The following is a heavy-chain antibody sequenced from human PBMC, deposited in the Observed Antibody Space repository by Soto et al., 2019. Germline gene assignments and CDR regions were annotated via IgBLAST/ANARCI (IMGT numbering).Heavy chain of an antibody. CDR3: AGLTKTKASYHWFDP. CDR2: ISSSGSTI. V-gene: IGHV3-48*03. J-gene: IGHJ5*02. Sequence: GGSLRLSCAASGFTFSNYEMNWVRQAPGEGLEWVSYISSSGSTIYYADSVKGRFTISRDNSKNSLYLQLNSLRAEDTAVYYWAGLTKTKASYHWFDPWGQGALVTVYS. D-gene: IGHD1-7*01. CDR1: GFTFSNYE.